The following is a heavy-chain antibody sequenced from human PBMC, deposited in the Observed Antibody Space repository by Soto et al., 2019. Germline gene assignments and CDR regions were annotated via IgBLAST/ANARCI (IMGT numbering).Heavy chain of an antibody. Sequence: SETLSLTCTVSGGSISSSSYYWGWIRQPPGKGLEWIGSIYYSGSTYYNPSLKSRVTISVDTSKNQFSLKLSSVTAADTAVYYCARLSGFWNGYYYYYYYMDVWGKGTTVTISS. CDR1: GGSISSSSYY. D-gene: IGHD3-3*01. CDR2: IYYSGST. J-gene: IGHJ6*03. CDR3: ARLSGFWNGYYYYYYYMDV. V-gene: IGHV4-39*01.